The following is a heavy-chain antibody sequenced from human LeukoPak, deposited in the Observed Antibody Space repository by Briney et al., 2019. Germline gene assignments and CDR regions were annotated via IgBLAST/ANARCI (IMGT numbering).Heavy chain of an antibody. Sequence: GGSLRLSCAASGFTFSNAWMSWVRQAPGKGLEWVGRIKSKTDGGTTDYAAPVKGRFTISRDDSKNMLYLQMNSLKTEDTAVYYCTTDPWMDAFDIWGQGTMVTVSS. CDR1: GFTFSNAW. J-gene: IGHJ3*02. V-gene: IGHV3-15*01. CDR3: TTDPWMDAFDI. CDR2: IKSKTDGGTT. D-gene: IGHD5-12*01.